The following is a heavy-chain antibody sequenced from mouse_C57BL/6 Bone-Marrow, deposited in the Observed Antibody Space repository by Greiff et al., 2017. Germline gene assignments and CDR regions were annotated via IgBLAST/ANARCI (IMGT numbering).Heavy chain of an antibody. CDR2: IYPGSGST. CDR1: GYTFTSYW. J-gene: IGHJ3*01. CDR3: AGSANNAYHGAY. Sequence: QVQLQQSGAELVKPGASVKMSCKASGYTFTSYWITWVKQRPGQGLEWIGDIYPGSGSTNYNEKFKSKATLTVDTSSSTAYMQLSSLTSEDSAVYYCAGSANNAYHGAYWGQGTLVTVSA. D-gene: IGHD1-2*01. V-gene: IGHV1-55*01.